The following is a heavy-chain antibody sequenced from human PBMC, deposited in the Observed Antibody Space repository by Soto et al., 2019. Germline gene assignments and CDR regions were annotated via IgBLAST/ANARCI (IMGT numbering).Heavy chain of an antibody. J-gene: IGHJ5*02. CDR3: ARHHGPTTSENWFDP. D-gene: IGHD5-12*01. CDR1: GYTFFTYD. CDR2: ISTYSGDT. Sequence: QVHLVQSGVEVKTPGASVKVSCQASGYTFFTYDISWVRQAPGQGLEWMGWISTYSGDTKYAQKFQGRVTMTTDTSTTTAYLELRSLRSDDTAVYYCARHHGPTTSENWFDPWGQGTLVXVSX. V-gene: IGHV1-18*01.